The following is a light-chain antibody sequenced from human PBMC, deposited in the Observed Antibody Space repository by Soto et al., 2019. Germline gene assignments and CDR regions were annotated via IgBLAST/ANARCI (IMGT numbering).Light chain of an antibody. CDR3: QSYDSSLSGSV. CDR1: SSNIGAGYD. V-gene: IGLV1-40*01. CDR2: GNS. J-gene: IGLJ2*01. Sequence: QSVLTQTPSVSGAPGQRVTISCTGSSSNIGAGYDVHWYQQLPGTAPKLLIYGNSNRPSGVPDRFSGSKSGTSASLAITGLQAEEEADYYCQSYDSSLSGSVFGGGTNLTVL.